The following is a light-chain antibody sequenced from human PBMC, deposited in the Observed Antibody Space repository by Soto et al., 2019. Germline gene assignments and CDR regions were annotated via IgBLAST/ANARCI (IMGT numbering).Light chain of an antibody. V-gene: IGKV3-20*01. Sequence: EIVLTQSPGTLSWSPGERATLSCRSSHSVSSNYLAWYQQKPGQAPRLLIYDVCSRATGIPDRFSGSGSGRDFTLTISRLAPVDLAVYYCQQYGISPTFGRGTKVEIK. CDR3: QQYGISPT. CDR2: DVC. CDR1: HSVSSNY. J-gene: IGKJ1*01.